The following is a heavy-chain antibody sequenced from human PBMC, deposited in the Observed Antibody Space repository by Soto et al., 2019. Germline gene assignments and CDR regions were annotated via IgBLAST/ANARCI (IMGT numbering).Heavy chain of an antibody. CDR3: AREEYSYGYPYYYYYGMDV. Sequence: QVQLVQSGAEVKKPGASVKVSCKASGYTFTGYYMHWVRQAPGQGLEWMGWINPNSGGTNYAQKYQGWVTMTRDTSISTAYMELSRLRSDDTAVYYCAREEYSYGYPYYYYYGMDVWGQGTTVTVSS. CDR2: INPNSGGT. CDR1: GYTFTGYY. V-gene: IGHV1-2*04. D-gene: IGHD5-18*01. J-gene: IGHJ6*02.